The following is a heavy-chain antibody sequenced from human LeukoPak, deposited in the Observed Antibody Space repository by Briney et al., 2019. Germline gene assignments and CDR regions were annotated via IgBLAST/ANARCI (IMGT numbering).Heavy chain of an antibody. CDR2: IISTTGSA. CDR1: GGSISSGSYY. D-gene: IGHD3-16*01. V-gene: IGHV4-61*02. CDR3: MKDGPSWGLL. Sequence: SETLSLTCTVSGGSISSGSYYWSWIRQPAGKGLEWIGRIISTTGSANYNPSLKSRVTMSVDTSKNQFSLELTSVTAADTAVYYCMKDGPSWGLLWGLGTLVTVSS. J-gene: IGHJ4*02.